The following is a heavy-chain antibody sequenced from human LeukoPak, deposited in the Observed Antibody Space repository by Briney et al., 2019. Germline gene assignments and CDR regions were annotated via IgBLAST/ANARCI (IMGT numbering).Heavy chain of an antibody. CDR1: GFTFDAYA. V-gene: IGHV3-48*02. CDR2: IRSSSSTI. CDR3: ARGDIVVVPAAIVGDDYFDY. Sequence: PGGSLRLSCAASGFTFDAYAMHWVRQAPGKGLEWVSYIRSSSSTIYYADSVKGRFTISRDNAKNSLHLQMNSLRDEDTAVYYCARGDIVVVPAAIVGDDYFDYWGQGTLVTVSS. D-gene: IGHD2-2*01. J-gene: IGHJ4*02.